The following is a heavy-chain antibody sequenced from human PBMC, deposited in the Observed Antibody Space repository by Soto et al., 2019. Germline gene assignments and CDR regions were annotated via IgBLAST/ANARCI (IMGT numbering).Heavy chain of an antibody. CDR1: GFIFSDHY. V-gene: IGHV3-11*01. CDR2: ISNSGSTI. CDR3: ARALGWTYGYAY. Sequence: QVQLVESGGELVKPGGSLRLSCAASGFIFSDHYLSWIRQAPGKGLEWVSYISNSGSTIYYADSVKGRFTISRDNARNSLYLQMNSLRADDTAVYYCARALGWTYGYAYWGQGTLVTVSS. D-gene: IGHD5-18*01. J-gene: IGHJ4*02.